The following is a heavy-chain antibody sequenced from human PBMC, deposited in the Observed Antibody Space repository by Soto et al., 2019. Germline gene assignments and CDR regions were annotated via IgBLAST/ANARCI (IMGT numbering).Heavy chain of an antibody. CDR2: IYHSGST. CDR3: ARGGTYSSSWLDV. V-gene: IGHV4-4*02. D-gene: IGHD6-6*01. Sequence: PSETLSLTCAVSGGSISSSNWWSCVRQPPGKGLEWIGEIYHSGSTNYNPSLKSRVTISVDKSKNQFSLKLSSVTAADTAVYYCARGGTYSSSWLDVWGQGTTVTVSS. CDR1: GGSISSSNW. J-gene: IGHJ6*02.